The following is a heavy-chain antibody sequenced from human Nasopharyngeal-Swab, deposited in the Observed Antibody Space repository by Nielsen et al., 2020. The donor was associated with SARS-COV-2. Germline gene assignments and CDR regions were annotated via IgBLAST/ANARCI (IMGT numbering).Heavy chain of an antibody. V-gene: IGHV3-21*01. Sequence: GESLKISCAASGFTFSSYSMNWVRQAPGKGLEWVSSISSSSSYIYYADSVKGRFTISRDNAKNSLYLQMNSLRAEDTAVYYCARSYSSGGMDVWGQGTTATVSS. CDR2: ISSSSSYI. CDR1: GFTFSSYS. CDR3: ARSYSSGGMDV. J-gene: IGHJ6*02. D-gene: IGHD6-19*01.